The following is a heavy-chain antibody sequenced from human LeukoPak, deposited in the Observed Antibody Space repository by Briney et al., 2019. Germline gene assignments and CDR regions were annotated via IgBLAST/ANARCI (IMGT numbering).Heavy chain of an antibody. J-gene: IGHJ4*02. CDR1: GFTFSTHA. CDR3: ASASHRSEEGFDY. Sequence: PGGSLRLSCAASGFTFSTHAMHWVRQAPGKGLEWVAVISHDGSKKYYADSVKGRFTISRDNSKNTLYLQMNSLRAEDTAVYYCASASHRSEEGFDYWGQGTLVTVSS. D-gene: IGHD6-6*01. CDR2: ISHDGSKK. V-gene: IGHV3-30-3*01.